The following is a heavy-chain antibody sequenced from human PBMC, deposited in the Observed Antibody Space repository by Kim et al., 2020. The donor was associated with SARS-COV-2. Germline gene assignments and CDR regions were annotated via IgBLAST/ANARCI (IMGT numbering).Heavy chain of an antibody. Sequence: GGSLRLSCAASGFTFSSYAMSWVRQAPGKGLEWVSAISGCGGSTYYADSVKGRFTISRDNSKNTLYLQMNSLRAEDTAVYYCAKSSGYSSSPPNYYYYYGMDVWGQGTTVTVSS. D-gene: IGHD6-13*01. CDR1: GFTFSSYA. CDR3: AKSSGYSSSPPNYYYYYGMDV. J-gene: IGHJ6*02. V-gene: IGHV3-23*01. CDR2: ISGCGGST.